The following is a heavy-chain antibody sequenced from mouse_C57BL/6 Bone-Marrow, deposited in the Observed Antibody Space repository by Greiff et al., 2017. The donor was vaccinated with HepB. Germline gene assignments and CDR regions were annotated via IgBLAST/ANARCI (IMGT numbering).Heavy chain of an antibody. Sequence: DVKLVESGGGLVQPKGSLKLSCAASGFSFNTYAMNWVRQAPGKGLEWVARIRSKSNNYATYYADSVKDRFTISRDDSESMLYLQMNNLKTEDTAMYYCVRQVPYYAMDYWGQGTSVTVSS. CDR3: VRQVPYYAMDY. CDR2: IRSKSNNYAT. V-gene: IGHV10-1*01. CDR1: GFSFNTYA. J-gene: IGHJ4*01.